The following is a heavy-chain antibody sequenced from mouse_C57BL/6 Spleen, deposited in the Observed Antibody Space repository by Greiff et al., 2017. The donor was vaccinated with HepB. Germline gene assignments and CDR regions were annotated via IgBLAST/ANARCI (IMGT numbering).Heavy chain of an antibody. V-gene: IGHV1-80*01. CDR2: IYPGDGDT. CDR3: ARSGYDGYSYYFDY. D-gene: IGHD2-3*01. Sequence: VKLQESGAELVKPGASVKISCKASGYAFSSYWMNWVKQRPGKGLEWIGQIYPGDGDTNYNGKFKGKATLTADKSSSTAYMQLSSLTSEDSAVYFCARSGYDGYSYYFDYWGQGTTLTVSS. CDR1: GYAFSSYW. J-gene: IGHJ2*01.